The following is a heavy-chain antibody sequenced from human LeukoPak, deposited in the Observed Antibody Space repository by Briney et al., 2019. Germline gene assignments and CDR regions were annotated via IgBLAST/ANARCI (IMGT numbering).Heavy chain of an antibody. Sequence: PGGSLRLSCAASGFTFSTYSMNWVRQVPGKGLEWLSYITNTGSTIFYADSVKGRFTISRDNAKNSLYLQMNSPRAEDTAVYYCARDHMDWGVFDYWGQGTLVTVSS. CDR2: ITNTGSTI. V-gene: IGHV3-48*04. J-gene: IGHJ4*02. CDR3: ARDHMDWGVFDY. CDR1: GFTFSTYS. D-gene: IGHD3/OR15-3a*01.